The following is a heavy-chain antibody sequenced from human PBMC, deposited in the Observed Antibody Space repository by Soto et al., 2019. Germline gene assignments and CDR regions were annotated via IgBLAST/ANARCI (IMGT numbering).Heavy chain of an antibody. J-gene: IGHJ4*02. V-gene: IGHV3-48*02. D-gene: IGHD3-10*01. CDR3: ASDRTECELEYYFDY. CDR2: ISSSSSTI. CDR1: GFTFSSYS. Sequence: EVQLVEAGGGLVQPGGSLSLSCAASGFTFSSYSMNWVRQAPGKGLEWVSYISSSSSTIYYADSVKGRFTISRDNAKKALYLQMNSPRDEDTAVYYCASDRTECELEYYFDYWGQGTLVTVSS.